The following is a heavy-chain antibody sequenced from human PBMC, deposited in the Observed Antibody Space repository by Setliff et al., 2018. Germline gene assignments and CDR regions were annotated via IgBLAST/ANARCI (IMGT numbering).Heavy chain of an antibody. J-gene: IGHJ6*03. CDR2: IYTDGST. CDR1: GDSISSRPFY. D-gene: IGHD3-3*01. Sequence: SETLSLTCTVSGDSISSRPFYWGWFRQSAGKGLECIGRIYTDGSTKYNPSLNSRVTLSIDTSKNQFSLRLSSVTAADTAVYFCARVTGFSYMDVWGKGTTVTVSS. CDR3: ARVTGFSYMDV. V-gene: IGHV4-61*02.